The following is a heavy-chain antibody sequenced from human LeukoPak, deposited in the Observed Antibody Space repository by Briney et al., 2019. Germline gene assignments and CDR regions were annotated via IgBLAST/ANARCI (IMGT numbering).Heavy chain of an antibody. D-gene: IGHD5-18*01. J-gene: IGHJ4*02. CDR2: IKSKLDGGAT. V-gene: IGHV3-15*07. Sequence: GGSLRLSCAASGFTFNNDWMNWVRQAPGKGLEWVGRIKSKLDGGATDYAAPVKDRFTISRDDSKNTLYLQMNSLETEDTAVYYCTTLDTAMVAFDYWGQGTLVTVSS. CDR3: TTLDTAMVAFDY. CDR1: GFTFNNDW.